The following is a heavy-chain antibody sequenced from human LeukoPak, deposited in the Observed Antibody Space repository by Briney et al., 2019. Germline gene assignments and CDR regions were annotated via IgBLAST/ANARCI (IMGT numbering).Heavy chain of an antibody. D-gene: IGHD1-14*01. Sequence: SETLSLTCTVSGGSISSYYWSWIRQPAGKGLEWIGRIYTSGSTNYNPSLKSRVTMSVDTSKNQFSLNLSSVTAADTAVYYCAVSQRFAEPPGDWGQGTLVTVSS. J-gene: IGHJ4*02. CDR1: GGSISSYY. V-gene: IGHV4-4*07. CDR3: AVSQRFAEPPGD. CDR2: IYTSGST.